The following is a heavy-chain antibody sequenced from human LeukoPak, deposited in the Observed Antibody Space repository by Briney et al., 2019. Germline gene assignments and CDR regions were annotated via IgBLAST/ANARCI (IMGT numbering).Heavy chain of an antibody. J-gene: IGHJ5*02. CDR2: ISYDGSNK. CDR3: ARGGPLAMDNWFDP. V-gene: IGHV3-30-3*01. CDR1: GFTFSSYA. Sequence: GGSLRLSCAASGFTFSSYAMHWVRQAPGKGLEWVAVISYDGSNKYYADSVKGRFTISRDNSKNTLYLQMNSLRAEDTAVYYCARGGPLAMDNWFDPWGQGTLVTVSS. D-gene: IGHD5-18*01.